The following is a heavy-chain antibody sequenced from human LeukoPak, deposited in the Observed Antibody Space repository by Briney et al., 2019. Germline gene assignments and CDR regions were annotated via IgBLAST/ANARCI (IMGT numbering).Heavy chain of an antibody. Sequence: SVKVSCKASGGTFSSYAISWVRQAPGQGLEWMGRIIPILGIANYAQKFQGRLTITAETSTSTAYMDLSSLKSEDTAVYYCATDRAEQQGVQLYYYFGMDVWGQGTTVTVSS. J-gene: IGHJ6*02. V-gene: IGHV1-69*04. D-gene: IGHD5-24*01. CDR3: ATDRAEQQGVQLYYYFGMDV. CDR2: IIPILGIA. CDR1: GGTFSSYA.